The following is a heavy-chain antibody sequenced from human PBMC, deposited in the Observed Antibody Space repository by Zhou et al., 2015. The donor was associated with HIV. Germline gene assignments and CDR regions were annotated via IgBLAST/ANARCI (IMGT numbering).Heavy chain of an antibody. CDR2: IVPFFGTA. CDR3: ARGGYSYGSNPYYFDY. Sequence: QVQLVQSGAEVKKPGSSVKVSCKASGGTFSNHGISWVRQAPGQGLEWMGGIVPFFGTANYAQKFQGRVTITADESTSTAYMELSSLRSEDTAVYYCARGGYSYGSNPYYFDYWGQGTLVTVSS. J-gene: IGHJ4*02. CDR1: GGTFSNHG. V-gene: IGHV1-69*01. D-gene: IGHD5-18*01.